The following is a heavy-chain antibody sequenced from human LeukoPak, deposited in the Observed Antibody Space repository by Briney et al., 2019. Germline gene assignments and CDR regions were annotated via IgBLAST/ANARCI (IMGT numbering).Heavy chain of an antibody. J-gene: IGHJ5*02. CDR1: GFTFSGSA. Sequence: GGSLKLSCAASGFTFSGSAIHWVRQSFEKGLEWIGHIDKEKNSYATASAYAVSVEGRFTVSRDDSKNMAFLQMSGLKTEDTALYFCTRDSGTYNWLDPWGQGTLVTVSS. V-gene: IGHV3-73*01. D-gene: IGHD1-26*01. CDR3: TRDSGTYNWLDP. CDR2: IDKEKNSYATAS.